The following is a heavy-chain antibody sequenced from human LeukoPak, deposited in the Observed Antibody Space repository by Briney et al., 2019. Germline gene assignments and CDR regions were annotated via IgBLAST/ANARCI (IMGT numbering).Heavy chain of an antibody. CDR3: AKAARTTVTYSFDS. J-gene: IGHJ4*02. CDR1: GFTFSSYA. CDR2: ISAGGGVT. Sequence: GGSLRLSCAASGFTFSSYAMNWVRQAPGKGLDWVSSISAGGGVTSNADSVKGRFTISRDNSKNTLYLQMNSLRAEDTAMYYCAKAARTTVTYSFDSWGQGTLVTVSS. V-gene: IGHV3-23*01. D-gene: IGHD4-17*01.